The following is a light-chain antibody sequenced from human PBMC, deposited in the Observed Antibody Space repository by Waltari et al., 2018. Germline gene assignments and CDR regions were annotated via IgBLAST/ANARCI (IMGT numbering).Light chain of an antibody. CDR1: HGIGTD. Sequence: EIVMTPSPAILSVSPGAGATLSCWASHGIGTDLAWYQKKPGQAHRLLIYDASTRAPGIPARFTGGGSGTEFTLVINSLQSEDSALYFCQQYRDWYSFGQGTKLEIK. J-gene: IGKJ2*01. V-gene: IGKV3-15*01. CDR2: DAS. CDR3: QQYRDWYS.